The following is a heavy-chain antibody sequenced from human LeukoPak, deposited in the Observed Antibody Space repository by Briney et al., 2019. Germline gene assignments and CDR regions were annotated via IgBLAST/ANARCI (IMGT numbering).Heavy chain of an antibody. J-gene: IGHJ4*02. CDR3: ARDLEGSGWYPSRPPRPIXY. D-gene: IGHD6-19*01. CDR2: ISSSTRYI. Sequence: GGSLRLSCAASGFTFSSYSMNWVRQAPGKGLEWVSSISSSTRYIYYADSVKGRFTISRDNAKNSLYLQMNSLRAEDTAVYYCARDLEGSGWYPSRPPRPIXYWGQGTLVTV. CDR1: GFTFSSYS. V-gene: IGHV3-21*01.